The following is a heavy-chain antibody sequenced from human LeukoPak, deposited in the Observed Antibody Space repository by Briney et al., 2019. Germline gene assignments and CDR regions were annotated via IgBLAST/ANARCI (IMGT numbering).Heavy chain of an antibody. V-gene: IGHV3-7*01. J-gene: IGHJ4*02. CDR1: GFTFSDYW. Sequence: GGSLRLSCAASGFTFSDYWMSWVRQTPGKGLEWVATIEQDGSEKYYVDSVKGRFTISRDNAKKSLFLQMNSLRADDTAVYYCARPSVLGPNTDYWGQGTLVTVSS. D-gene: IGHD2-2*01. CDR3: ARPSVLGPNTDY. CDR2: IEQDGSEK.